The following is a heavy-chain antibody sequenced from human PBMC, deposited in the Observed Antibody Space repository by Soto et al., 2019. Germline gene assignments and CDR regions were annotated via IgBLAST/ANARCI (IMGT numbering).Heavy chain of an antibody. Sequence: PGGSLRLSCAASGFTFSSYAMSWVRQAPGKGLEWVSAISGSGGSTYYADSVKGRFTISRDNSKNTLYLQMNSLRAEDTAVYYCAKEEGYDVWSGYSYRYYFDDWGQGTLVTVSS. CDR3: AKEEGYDVWSGYSYRYYFDD. J-gene: IGHJ4*02. CDR2: ISGSGGST. V-gene: IGHV3-23*01. CDR1: GFTFSSYA. D-gene: IGHD3-3*01.